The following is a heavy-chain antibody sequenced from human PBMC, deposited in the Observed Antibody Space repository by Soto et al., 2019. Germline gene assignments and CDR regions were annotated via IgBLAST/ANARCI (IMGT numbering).Heavy chain of an antibody. CDR3: ARDKLSGYGAFDI. D-gene: IGHD3-3*01. V-gene: IGHV3-53*01. CDR1: GLTVSNNY. Sequence: LRLSCVASGLTVSNNYINWVRQAPGKGLEWVSVIHTNDNTFYAASVKGRFIISRDTSRNTLYLQMNSLRAEDTAVYYCARDKLSGYGAFDIWGQGTMVTVSS. J-gene: IGHJ3*02. CDR2: IHTNDNT.